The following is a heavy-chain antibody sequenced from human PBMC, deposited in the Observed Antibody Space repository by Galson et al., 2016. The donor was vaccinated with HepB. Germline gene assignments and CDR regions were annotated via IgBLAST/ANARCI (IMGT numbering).Heavy chain of an antibody. V-gene: IGHV3-74*01. CDR3: ASSVRGSGSPPGGY. Sequence: SLRLSCAASGFTFSTYWMHWVRQAPGRGLVWVSRINSDGSSTDFADSVEGRFTISRDNAKNTLYLQMNSLRAEDTAVYYCASSVRGSGSPPGGYWGQGILVTVSS. J-gene: IGHJ4*02. CDR1: GFTFSTYW. D-gene: IGHD3-10*01. CDR2: INSDGSST.